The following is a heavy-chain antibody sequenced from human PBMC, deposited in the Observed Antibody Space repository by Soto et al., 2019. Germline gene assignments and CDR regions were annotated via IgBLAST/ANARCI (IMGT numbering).Heavy chain of an antibody. J-gene: IGHJ6*02. D-gene: IGHD3-10*01. Sequence: SLRLSCAASGFTFSSYAMSWVRQAPGKGLEWVSAISGSGGSTYYADSVKGRFTISRDNSKNTLYLQMNSLRAEDTAVYYCRGYGSGSYYGPYGMDVWGQGTTVTVSS. CDR3: RGYGSGSYYGPYGMDV. CDR1: GFTFSSYA. V-gene: IGHV3-23*01. CDR2: ISGSGGST.